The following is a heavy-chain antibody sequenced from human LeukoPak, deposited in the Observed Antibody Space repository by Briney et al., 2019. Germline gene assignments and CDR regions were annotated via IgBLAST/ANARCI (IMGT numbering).Heavy chain of an antibody. D-gene: IGHD6-13*01. CDR2: ISGGGEET. Sequence: GGSLRLSCAASGFTFNIYAMSWVRQDPGKGLQWVAAISGGGEETFYADSVQGRLIISRDNPKNTLYLEIISLRAEDTAIYYCAKGAAVGTLIKNWFDPWGQGTLVTVSS. V-gene: IGHV3-23*01. J-gene: IGHJ5*02. CDR3: AKGAAVGTLIKNWFDP. CDR1: GFTFNIYA.